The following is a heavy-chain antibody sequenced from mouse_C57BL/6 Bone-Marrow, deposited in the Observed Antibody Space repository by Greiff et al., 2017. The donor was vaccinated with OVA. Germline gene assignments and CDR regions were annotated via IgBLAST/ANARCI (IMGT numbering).Heavy chain of an antibody. Sequence: EVQVVESGGDLVKPGGSLKLSCAASGFTFSSYGMSWVRQTPDKRLEWVATISSGGSYTYYPDSVKGRFTISRDNAKNTLYLQMSSMKSEDTAMYYCAREKSYDRGYYYAMDYWGQGTSVTVSS. CDR1: GFTFSSYG. V-gene: IGHV5-6*01. CDR3: AREKSYDRGYYYAMDY. D-gene: IGHD2-12*01. CDR2: ISSGGSYT. J-gene: IGHJ4*01.